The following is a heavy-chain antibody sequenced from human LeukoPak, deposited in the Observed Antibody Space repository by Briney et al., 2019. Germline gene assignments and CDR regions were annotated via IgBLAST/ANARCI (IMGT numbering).Heavy chain of an antibody. CDR1: GGSISSGGYY. D-gene: IGHD4-17*01. V-gene: IGHV4-31*03. Sequence: SQTLSLTCTVSGGSISSGGYYWSWIRQHPGKGLEWIGYIYYSGSTYYNPSLKSRVTISVDTSKNQFSLKLSSVTAADTAVYYCARDLYGDYDAAFGIWGQGTMVTVSS. CDR2: IYYSGST. J-gene: IGHJ3*02. CDR3: ARDLYGDYDAAFGI.